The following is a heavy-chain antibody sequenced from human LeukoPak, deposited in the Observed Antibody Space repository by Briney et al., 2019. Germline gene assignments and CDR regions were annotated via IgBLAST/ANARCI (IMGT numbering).Heavy chain of an antibody. D-gene: IGHD2-2*02. CDR3: ARENRCSSTSCYIWGPKNWFDP. CDR1: GFTFSSYE. J-gene: IGHJ5*02. CDR2: ISSSGSTI. Sequence: GGSLRLSCAASGFTFSSYEMNWVRQAPGKGLGWVSYISSSGSTIYYADSVKGRFTISRDNAKNSLYLEMNSLRAEDTAVYYCARENRCSSTSCYIWGPKNWFDPWGQGTLVTVSS. V-gene: IGHV3-48*03.